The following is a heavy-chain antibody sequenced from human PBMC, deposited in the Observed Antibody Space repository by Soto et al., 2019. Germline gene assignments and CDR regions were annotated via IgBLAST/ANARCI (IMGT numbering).Heavy chain of an antibody. CDR3: ARHLTYCSAGSCYSDFPYYGMDV. Sequence: SETLSLTCTVSGDSISSNSHYWGWIRQPPGKGLESIANIYYDGNTYYNPSLKSRVTISLDTSKNQFSLRLNSVTAADTAVYYCARHLTYCSAGSCYSDFPYYGMDVWGQGTTVTVSS. CDR1: GDSISSNSHY. D-gene: IGHD2-15*01. V-gene: IGHV4-39*01. CDR2: IYYDGNT. J-gene: IGHJ6*02.